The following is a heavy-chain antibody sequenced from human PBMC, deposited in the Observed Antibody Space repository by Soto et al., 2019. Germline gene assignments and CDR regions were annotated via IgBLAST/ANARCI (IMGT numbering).Heavy chain of an antibody. V-gene: IGHV3-43*01. Sequence: GGSLRLSCAASGFTFDDYTMHWVRQAPGKGLEWVSLISWDGGSTYYADSVKGRFTISRDNSKNSLYLQMNSLRTEDTALYYCAKDSSGYSSGHWDYYYGMDVWGQGTTVTVSS. CDR2: ISWDGGST. CDR3: AKDSSGYSSGHWDYYYGMDV. CDR1: GFTFDDYT. D-gene: IGHD6-19*01. J-gene: IGHJ6*02.